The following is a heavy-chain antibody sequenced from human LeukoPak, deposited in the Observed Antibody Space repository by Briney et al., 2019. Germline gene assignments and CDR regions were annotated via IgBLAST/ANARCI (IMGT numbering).Heavy chain of an antibody. V-gene: IGHV3-21*01. D-gene: IGHD3-16*02. Sequence: PGGSLRLSCAASGFTFSSYSMNWVRQAPGKGLEWVSSISGSSSYIYYADSEKGRFTIFRHNAKNSLYLQMNSLRAEDTAVYYCARVPAGVIGMKDAFDIWGQGTMVTVSS. CDR1: GFTFSSYS. CDR3: ARVPAGVIGMKDAFDI. J-gene: IGHJ3*02. CDR2: ISGSSSYI.